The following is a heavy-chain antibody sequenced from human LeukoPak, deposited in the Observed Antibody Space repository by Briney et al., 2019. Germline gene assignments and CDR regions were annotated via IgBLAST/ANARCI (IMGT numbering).Heavy chain of an antibody. V-gene: IGHV3-23*01. CDR2: IGTSINNT. J-gene: IGHJ6*02. D-gene: IGHD3-9*01. Sequence: QTGGSLRLSCAASGFTFNNYALSWVRQAPGKGLEWVSTIGTSINNTYYADSVKGRFTISRDNSNHTVSLQMSSLRAEYTTIYYCARDQAFDWFYYYYGMDVWGLGTTVIVSS. CDR3: ARDQAFDWFYYYYGMDV. CDR1: GFTFNNYA.